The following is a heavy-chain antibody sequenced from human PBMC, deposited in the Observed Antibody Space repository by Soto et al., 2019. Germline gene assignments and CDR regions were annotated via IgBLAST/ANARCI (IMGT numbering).Heavy chain of an antibody. V-gene: IGHV3-7*01. J-gene: IGHJ3*02. Sequence: GGSLRLSCAASGFTFSSYWMSWVRQAPGKGLEWVANIKQDGSEKYYVDSVKGRFTISRDNAKNSLYLQMNSLRAEDTAVYYCARSGQLELREAFDIWGQGTMVTASS. CDR1: GFTFSSYW. CDR3: ARSGQLELREAFDI. CDR2: IKQDGSEK. D-gene: IGHD1-7*01.